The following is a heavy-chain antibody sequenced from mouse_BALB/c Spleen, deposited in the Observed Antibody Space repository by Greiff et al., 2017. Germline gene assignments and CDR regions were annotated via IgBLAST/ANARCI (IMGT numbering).Heavy chain of an antibody. V-gene: IGHV2-6-2*01. CDR1: GFSLTSYG. J-gene: IGHJ4*01. Sequence: VHLVESGPDLVAPSQSLSITCTVSGFSLTSYGVHWVRQPPGKGLEWLVVIWSDGSTTYNSALKSRLSISKDNSKSQVFLKMNSLQTDDTAMYYCARHGTGTYAMDYWGQGTSVTVSS. D-gene: IGHD4-1*01. CDR3: ARHGTGTYAMDY. CDR2: IWSDGST.